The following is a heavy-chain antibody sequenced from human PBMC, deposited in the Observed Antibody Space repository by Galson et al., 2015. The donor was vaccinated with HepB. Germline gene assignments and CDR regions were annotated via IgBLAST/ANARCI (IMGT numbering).Heavy chain of an antibody. V-gene: IGHV1-3*01. J-gene: IGHJ4*02. CDR2: INAGNGNT. Sequence: SVKVSCKASGYTFTSYAMHWVRQAPGQRLEWMGWINAGNGNTKYSQKFQGRVTITRDTSASTAYMELSGLRSEDTAVYYCARGRHYYGSGAGYFDYWGQGTLVTVSS. CDR3: ARGRHYYGSGAGYFDY. D-gene: IGHD3-10*01. CDR1: GYTFTSYA.